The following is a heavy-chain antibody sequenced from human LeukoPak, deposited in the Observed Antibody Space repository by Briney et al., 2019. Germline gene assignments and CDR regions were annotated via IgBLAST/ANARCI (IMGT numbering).Heavy chain of an antibody. D-gene: IGHD4-17*01. Sequence: GGSLRLSCAASGFTFSSYWMSWVRQAPGKGLEWVANIKQDGSEKYYVDSVKGRFTISRDNSKNTLYLQMNSLRAEDTAVYYCAKVRRGDYFAFDIWGQGTMVTVSS. CDR2: IKQDGSEK. CDR1: GFTFSSYW. V-gene: IGHV3-7*03. J-gene: IGHJ3*02. CDR3: AKVRRGDYFAFDI.